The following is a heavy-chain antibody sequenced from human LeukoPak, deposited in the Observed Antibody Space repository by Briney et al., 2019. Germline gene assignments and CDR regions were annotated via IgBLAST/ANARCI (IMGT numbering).Heavy chain of an antibody. D-gene: IGHD6-19*01. V-gene: IGHV3-23*01. CDR3: AKDLFLGSGWVTMGDY. CDR1: GFTFSSYA. Sequence: GGSLRLSCAASGFTFSSYAMSWVRQAPGRGLEWVSAISGSGGSTYYADSVKGRFTISRDNSKNTLYLQMNSLRAEDTAVYYCAKDLFLGSGWVTMGDYWGQGTLVTVSS. J-gene: IGHJ4*02. CDR2: ISGSGGST.